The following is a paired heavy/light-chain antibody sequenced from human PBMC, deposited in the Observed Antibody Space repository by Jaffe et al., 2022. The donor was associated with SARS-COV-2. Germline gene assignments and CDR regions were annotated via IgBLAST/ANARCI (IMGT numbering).Heavy chain of an antibody. J-gene: IGHJ4*02. D-gene: IGHD6-19*01. CDR1: GFTFSSYG. CDR3: AKGGESGSGWYLGY. CDR2: TSYDGGNK. Sequence: QVQLVESGGGVVQPGRSLRLSCEASGFTFSSYGMHWVRQAPDKGLEWVAVTSYDGGNKYYADSVKGRFTISRDNSKNTLYLQMNSLRVDETAVYYCAKGGESGSGWYLGYWGQGTLVTVSS. V-gene: IGHV3-30*18.
Light chain of an antibody. CDR1: SSDIGAGYD. CDR2: GNT. V-gene: IGLV1-40*01. Sequence: QSVLTQPPSVSGAPGQRVTISCTGSSSDIGAGYDVHWYQQLPGTAPKLLIFGNTNRPSGVPDRFSGSKSGTSASLAITGLQAEDEAHYYCQSFDSSLSVVFGGGTKLTVL. J-gene: IGLJ2*01. CDR3: QSFDSSLSVV.